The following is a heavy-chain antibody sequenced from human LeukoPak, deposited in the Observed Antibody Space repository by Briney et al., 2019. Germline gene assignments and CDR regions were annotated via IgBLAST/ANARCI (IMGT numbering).Heavy chain of an antibody. V-gene: IGHV3-30*04. CDR1: GFTFSSYA. CDR3: ARDYYDSSRGEGAFDI. Sequence: GRSLRLSCAASGFTFSSYAMHWVRQAPGKGLEWLAIISYDGSVNYYADSVKGRFTISRDNSKNTLYLQMNSLRAEDTAVYYCARDYYDSSRGEGAFDIWGQGTMVIVSS. CDR2: ISYDGSVN. D-gene: IGHD3-22*01. J-gene: IGHJ3*02.